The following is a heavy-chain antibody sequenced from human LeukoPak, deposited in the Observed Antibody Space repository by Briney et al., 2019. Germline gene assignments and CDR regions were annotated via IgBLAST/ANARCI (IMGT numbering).Heavy chain of an antibody. CDR3: ATPLYGDYRVGFYFDY. Sequence: GESLKISCKGSGYNFSDYWIAWVRQKPGKGLEWMGIIYPGDSDTRYSPSFEGQVTISVGKSISTAYLQWSSLQASDTAIYYCATPLYGDYRVGFYFDYWGQGTLVTVSS. D-gene: IGHD4-17*01. CDR2: IYPGDSDT. J-gene: IGHJ4*02. CDR1: GYNFSDYW. V-gene: IGHV5-51*01.